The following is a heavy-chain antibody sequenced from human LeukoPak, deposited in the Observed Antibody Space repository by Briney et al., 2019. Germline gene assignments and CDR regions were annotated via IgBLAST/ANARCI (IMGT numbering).Heavy chain of an antibody. CDR3: ARHGGTQQMVPLVFFDY. CDR1: GGSFSGYY. V-gene: IGHV4-34*01. Sequence: SETLSLTCAVYGGSFSGYYWSWIRQPPGKGLEWIGSIYYSGRTYYNPSLKSRVTISVDTSKRQFSLKLSSVTAADTAFYYCARHGGTQQMVPLVFFDYWGQGTLAAVSS. CDR2: IYYSGRT. J-gene: IGHJ4*02. D-gene: IGHD6-13*01.